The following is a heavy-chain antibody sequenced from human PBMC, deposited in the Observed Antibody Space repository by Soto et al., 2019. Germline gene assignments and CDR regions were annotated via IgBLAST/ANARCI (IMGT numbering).Heavy chain of an antibody. D-gene: IGHD1-26*01. CDR2: VISASGSV. CDR1: GRIFSSFP. J-gene: IGHJ1*01. V-gene: IGHV1-69*01. CDR3: ARVGSRAAYTSVLDH. Sequence: QVQVVQSGAEVKKPGSSVKISCKASGRIFSSFPTSWVRQVPGQGLEWMGGVISASGSVTYAPKFQGRVTITAGHSAGIGSMALTTLTSEDTGMYCRARVGSRAAYTSVLDHWCPGTILTVSS.